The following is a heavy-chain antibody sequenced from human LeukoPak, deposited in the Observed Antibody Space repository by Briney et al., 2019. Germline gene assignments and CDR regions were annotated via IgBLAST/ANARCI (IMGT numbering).Heavy chain of an antibody. CDR3: ARGQQQLVQGAFDI. V-gene: IGHV1-69*05. J-gene: IGHJ3*02. Sequence: SVKVSCKASGGTFGSYAISWVRQAPGQGLEWMGGIIPIFGTANYAQKFQGRVTITTDESTSTAYMELSSLRSEDTAVYYCARGQQQLVQGAFDIWGQGTMVTVSS. CDR2: IIPIFGTA. D-gene: IGHD6-13*01. CDR1: GGTFGSYA.